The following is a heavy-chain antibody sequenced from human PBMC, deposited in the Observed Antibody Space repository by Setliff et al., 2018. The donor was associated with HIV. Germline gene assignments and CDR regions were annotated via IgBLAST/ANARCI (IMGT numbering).Heavy chain of an antibody. J-gene: IGHJ5*02. CDR1: GGSISSGDYF. V-gene: IGHV4-61*08. CDR3: ARARLLGGFLS. Sequence: PSETLSLTCTVSGGSISSGDYFLSWIRQAPGKGLEWIGCIYYGGSTDYNPALKNRVAISVDTSRNRVSLKMTSVTAADTAVYYCARARLLGGFLSWGRGALVTVSS. D-gene: IGHD7-27*01. CDR2: IYYGGST.